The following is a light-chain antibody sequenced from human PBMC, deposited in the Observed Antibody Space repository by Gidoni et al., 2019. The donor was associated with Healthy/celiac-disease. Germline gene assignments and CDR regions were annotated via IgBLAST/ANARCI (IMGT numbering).Light chain of an antibody. J-gene: IGKJ5*01. CDR2: KAS. V-gene: IGKV1-5*03. Sequence: DIQMTQSPSTLSASVGDRVTITCRASQSVGRWLAWYQLKPGKAPKILIDKASSLESGVPSRFSGSGSGTEFTLTISSLQPDDFATYYCQQYNSSPITFGQGTRLEIK. CDR3: QQYNSSPIT. CDR1: QSVGRW.